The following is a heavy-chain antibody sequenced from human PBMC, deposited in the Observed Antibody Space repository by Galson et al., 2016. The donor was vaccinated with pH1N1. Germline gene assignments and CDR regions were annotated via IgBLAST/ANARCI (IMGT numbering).Heavy chain of an antibody. V-gene: IGHV1-18*01. CDR3: ARDEGGDFWSGYYYFDY. CDR2: VSAYSGKT. CDR1: GFTFTTYG. J-gene: IGHJ4*02. D-gene: IGHD3-3*01. Sequence: SVKVSCKASGFTFTTYGFNWVRQAPGQGLEWMGGVSAYSGKTNYAQKFQGRVTMTTETSTNTAYMELASLESDDTSVYYCARDEGGDFWSGYYYFDYWGQGTLVTVSS.